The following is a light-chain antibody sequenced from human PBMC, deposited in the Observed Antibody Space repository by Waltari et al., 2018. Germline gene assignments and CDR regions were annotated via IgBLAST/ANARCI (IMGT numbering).Light chain of an antibody. J-gene: IGKJ1*01. CDR3: QQSYSTLGWT. CDR1: KSISSY. CDR2: AAS. Sequence: DIQMTQSLSSLSASVGDRVTITCRARKSISSYLNWYQQKSGKAPKLLIYAASSWQNGVPSRFSGSGSGTDFTLTISSLQPEDSATYYCQQSYSTLGWTFGQGTKVEIK. V-gene: IGKV1-39*01.